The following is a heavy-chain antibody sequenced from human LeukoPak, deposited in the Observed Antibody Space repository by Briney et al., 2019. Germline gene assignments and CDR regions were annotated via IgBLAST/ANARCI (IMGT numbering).Heavy chain of an antibody. J-gene: IGHJ3*01. CDR1: GFTFSGFW. V-gene: IGHV3-7*03. CDR2: INSDGSEG. D-gene: IGHD6-6*01. Sequence: GGSLRLSCAVSGFTFSGFWMSWPRQAPGKGLEWVASINSDGSEGYYADVVKGRFTISRDNAENSPYLQINSLRAEDTAVYYCARSSYSSSSSVWGQGTMVTVSS. CDR3: ARSSYSSSSSV.